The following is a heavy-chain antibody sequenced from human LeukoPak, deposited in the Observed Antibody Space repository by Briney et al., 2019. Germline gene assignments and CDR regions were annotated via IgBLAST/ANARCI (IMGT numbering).Heavy chain of an antibody. J-gene: IGHJ6*03. V-gene: IGHV1-8*01. Sequence: ASVEVSCKASGYTFTSYDINWVRQATGQGLEWMGWMNPNSGNTGYAQKFQGRVTMTRNTSISTAYMELSSLRSEDTAVYYCARGTRRGYSYGYLPYYYYYMDVWGKGTTVTVSS. CDR2: MNPNSGNT. D-gene: IGHD5-18*01. CDR1: GYTFTSYD. CDR3: ARGTRRGYSYGYLPYYYYYMDV.